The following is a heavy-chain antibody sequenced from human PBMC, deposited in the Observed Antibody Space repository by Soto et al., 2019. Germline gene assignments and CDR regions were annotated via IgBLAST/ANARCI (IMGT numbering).Heavy chain of an antibody. J-gene: IGHJ6*02. CDR3: GRWLGTSYGMDV. V-gene: IGHV4-4*02. CDR1: GGSISSTNW. Sequence: QVQLQESGPGLVQPSGTLSLTCAVSGGSISSTNWWSWGRQSPGKGLEGIGEIYHNGSPDYNPSLKSRVPISVDKSKNHVFLKLTSVTAADTAMYFCGRWLGTSYGMDVWGQGTAVNVSS. D-gene: IGHD3-10*01. CDR2: IYHNGSP.